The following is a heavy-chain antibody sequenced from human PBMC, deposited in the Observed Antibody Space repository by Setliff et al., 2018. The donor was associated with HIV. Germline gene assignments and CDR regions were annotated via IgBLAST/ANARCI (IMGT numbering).Heavy chain of an antibody. D-gene: IGHD3-10*01. V-gene: IGHV3-7*01. Sequence: PGGSLRLSCAASRFDFNNYWMCWVRQAPGKGLEWVTNIGQDGSEKNYVDSVKGRSTISRDNAKNSMDLQMNSLRAEDTAIYYCARKLRPGHGVDVWGQGTTVTV. J-gene: IGHJ6*02. CDR1: RFDFNNYW. CDR3: ARKLRPGHGVDV. CDR2: IGQDGSEK.